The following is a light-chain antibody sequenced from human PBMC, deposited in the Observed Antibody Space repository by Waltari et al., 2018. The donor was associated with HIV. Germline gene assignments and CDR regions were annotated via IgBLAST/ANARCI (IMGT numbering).Light chain of an antibody. CDR2: VDT. CDR3: YSTDSSGNHRV. Sequence: SYELTQPPSVSVSPGQTARITCPGDALSKKYASWYQQKSGQAPVLVIYVDTKRPSGIPERFSGSSSGTMATLTISGAQVEDEADYYCYSTDSSGNHRVFGGGTKLTVL. CDR1: ALSKKY. J-gene: IGLJ3*02. V-gene: IGLV3-10*01.